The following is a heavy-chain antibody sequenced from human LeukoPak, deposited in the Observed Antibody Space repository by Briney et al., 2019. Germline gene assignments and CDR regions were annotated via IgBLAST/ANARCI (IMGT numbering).Heavy chain of an antibody. Sequence: ASVKVSCKASGYTFTSYYMHWVRQAPGQGLEWMGIINPSGGSTSYAQKFQGRVTMTRDTSTSTVYMELSSLRSEDTAVYYCARGIAAAGTGTIFDYWGQGTLVTVSS. CDR2: INPSGGST. D-gene: IGHD6-13*01. V-gene: IGHV1-46*01. J-gene: IGHJ4*02. CDR3: ARGIAAAGTGTIFDY. CDR1: GYTFTSYY.